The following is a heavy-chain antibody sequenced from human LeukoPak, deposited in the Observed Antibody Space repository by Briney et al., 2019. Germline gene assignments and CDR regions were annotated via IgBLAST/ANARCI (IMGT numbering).Heavy chain of an antibody. Sequence: GASVKVSCXASGYTFTGYYMHWVRQAPGQGLGWMGRINPNSGGTNYAQKFQGRVTMTRDTSISTAYMELSRLRSDDTAVYYCARGRGYSKGFDYWGQGTLVTVSS. CDR3: ARGRGYSKGFDY. CDR1: GYTFTGYY. CDR2: INPNSGGT. V-gene: IGHV1-2*06. J-gene: IGHJ4*02. D-gene: IGHD3-22*01.